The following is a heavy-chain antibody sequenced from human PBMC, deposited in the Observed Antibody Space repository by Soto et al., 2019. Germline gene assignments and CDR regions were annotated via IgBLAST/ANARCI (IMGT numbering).Heavy chain of an antibody. CDR2: IWYDGSNK. CDR1: GFTFSSYG. V-gene: IGHV3-33*01. D-gene: IGHD3-3*01. Sequence: PGGSLRLSCAASGFTFSSYGMHWVRQAPGKGLEWVAVIWYDGSNKYYADSVKGRFTISRDNSKNTLYPQMNSLRAEDTAVYYCARDRFWDSSYYYYGMDVWGQGTTVTVS. CDR3: ARDRFWDSSYYYYGMDV. J-gene: IGHJ6*02.